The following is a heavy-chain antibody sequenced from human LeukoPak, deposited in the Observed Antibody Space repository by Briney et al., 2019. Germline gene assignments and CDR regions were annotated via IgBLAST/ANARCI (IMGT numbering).Heavy chain of an antibody. Sequence: ASVTVSCKASGYAFTSYAMNWVRQAPGQGLEWMGWINTNTGNPTYAQGFTGRFVFSLDTSVSTAYLQISSLKAEDTAVYYCARDRGYCTNGVCYTVNWFDPWGQGTLVTVSS. CDR1: GYAFTSYA. V-gene: IGHV7-4-1*02. CDR2: INTNTGNP. D-gene: IGHD2-8*01. CDR3: ARDRGYCTNGVCYTVNWFDP. J-gene: IGHJ5*02.